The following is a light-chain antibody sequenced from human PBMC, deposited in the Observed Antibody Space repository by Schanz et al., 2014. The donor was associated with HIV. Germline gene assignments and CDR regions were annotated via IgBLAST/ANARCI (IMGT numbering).Light chain of an antibody. CDR3: SSYAGRNNVI. J-gene: IGLJ2*01. Sequence: QSALTQPPSASGSPGQSVTISCTGTGSDIGGYNYVSWYQQHPGKAPKVLIFDVSKRLSGVPDRFSGSKSGNTASLTVSGLLTEDEADYYCSSYAGRNNVIFGGGTKLTVL. CDR2: DVS. CDR1: GSDIGGYNY. V-gene: IGLV2-8*01.